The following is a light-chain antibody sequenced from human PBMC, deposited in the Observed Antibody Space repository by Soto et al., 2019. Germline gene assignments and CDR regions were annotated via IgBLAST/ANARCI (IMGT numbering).Light chain of an antibody. CDR2: GAS. V-gene: IGKV3-20*01. CDR1: QSVSSSY. J-gene: IGKJ5*01. CDR3: QQYGSSPPIT. Sequence: EIVLTQSPGTLSLSPGERATLSCRASQSVSSSYSAWYQQKPGQAPRLLIYGASSRATGIPDRFSGSGSGADVTLTISRLEPEDFALYYCQQYGSSPPITVGQGTRLEIK.